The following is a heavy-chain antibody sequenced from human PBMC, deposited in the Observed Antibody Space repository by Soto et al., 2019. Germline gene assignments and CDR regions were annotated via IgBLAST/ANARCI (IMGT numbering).Heavy chain of an antibody. D-gene: IGHD2-2*01. CDR3: ARDKSIVVVPAAHKDYGMDV. Sequence: PGGSLRLSCAASGFTFSSYSMNWVRQAPGKGLEWVSSISSSSYIYYADSVKGRFTISRDNAKNSLYLQMNSLRAEDTAVYYCARDKSIVVVPAAHKDYGMDVWGQGTTVTVSS. J-gene: IGHJ6*02. CDR2: ISSSSYI. CDR1: GFTFSSYS. V-gene: IGHV3-21*01.